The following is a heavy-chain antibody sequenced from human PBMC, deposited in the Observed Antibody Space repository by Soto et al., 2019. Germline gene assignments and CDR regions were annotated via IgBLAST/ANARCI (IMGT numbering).Heavy chain of an antibody. CDR3: ARLTYYYDRSGHYTYPGDAFDI. CDR2: IYPGDSET. CDR1: GDTFPSFW. J-gene: IGHJ3*02. D-gene: IGHD3-22*01. Sequence: GESLKISCKGSGDTFPSFWIAWVRQMSGKGLEWMGIIYPGDSETRYSPSFQGQVTISADKSIKTAYLQWSSLKASDTAMYYCARLTYYYDRSGHYTYPGDAFDIWGQGTMVTVSS. V-gene: IGHV5-51*01.